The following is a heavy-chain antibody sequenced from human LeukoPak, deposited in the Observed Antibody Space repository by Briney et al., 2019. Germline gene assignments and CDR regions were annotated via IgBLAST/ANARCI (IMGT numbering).Heavy chain of an antibody. V-gene: IGHV3-23*01. CDR3: AREQSGTRGWYTVDY. D-gene: IGHD6-19*01. CDR1: GFTFSTYA. Sequence: GGSLRLSCAASGFTFSTYAITWVRQGPGKGLVWVSAIRPDGDRTYYANSVRGRFTISRDNSKDTVYLQINGLRVEDTAVYYCAREQSGTRGWYTVDYWGQGTLVTVSS. J-gene: IGHJ4*02. CDR2: IRPDGDRT.